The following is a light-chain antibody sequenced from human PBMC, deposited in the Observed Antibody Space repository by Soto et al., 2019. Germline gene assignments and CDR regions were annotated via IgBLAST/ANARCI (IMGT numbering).Light chain of an antibody. CDR3: QQYGSSPRT. V-gene: IGKV3-20*01. J-gene: IGKJ1*01. Sequence: EIVVTQSPGILSLSPGEGATLSCRASQPVDCNYFAWYQQKPGQAPRLLIYGISSRATGIPDRFRGSGSGTDFTLTISRLEPEDFAVYYCQQYGSSPRTFGQGTKVEIK. CDR2: GIS. CDR1: QPVDCNY.